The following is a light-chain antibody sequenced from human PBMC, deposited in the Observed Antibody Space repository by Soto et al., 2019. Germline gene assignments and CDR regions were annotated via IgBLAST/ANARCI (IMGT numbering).Light chain of an antibody. CDR1: SSDVDGYNY. CDR2: DFS. V-gene: IGLV2-14*03. Sequence: QPVLTQPASVSGSPGQSITISCTGTSSDVDGYNYVSWYQHHPGKAPKLMIYDFSNRPSGVSNRFSGSKSGNTAALTISGLQAEDEADYYCSSYRISNTYVFGTGTKLTVL. J-gene: IGLJ1*01. CDR3: SSYRISNTYV.